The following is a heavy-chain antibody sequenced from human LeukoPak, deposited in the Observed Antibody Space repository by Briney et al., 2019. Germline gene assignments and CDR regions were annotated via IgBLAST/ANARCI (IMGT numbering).Heavy chain of an antibody. V-gene: IGHV1-2*02. CDR2: INPNSGGT. J-gene: IGHJ6*03. CDR1: GYTLTGYY. CDR3: ARSRNYYYYMDV. Sequence: ASVKVSCKASGYTLTGYYMHWVRQAPGQGLEWMGWINPNSGGTNYAQKFQGRVTMTRDTSISTAYMELSRLRSDDTAVYYCARSRNYYYYMDVWGKGTTVTVSS.